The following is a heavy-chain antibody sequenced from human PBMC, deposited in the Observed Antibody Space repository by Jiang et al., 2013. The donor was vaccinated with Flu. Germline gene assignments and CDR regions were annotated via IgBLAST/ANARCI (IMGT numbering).Heavy chain of an antibody. D-gene: IGHD6-13*01. CDR3: TRDTGSSSWYGGDLIDY. Sequence: QLLESGGGLVKPGRSLRLSCTASGFTFGDYAMNWFRQAPGKGLEWVGFIRSKAYGGTTEYAASVKGRFTISRDDSKSIAYLQMNSLKTEDTAVYYCTRDTGSSSWYGGDLIDYWGQGTLVTVSS. CDR2: IRSKAYGGTT. V-gene: IGHV3-49*05. CDR1: GFTFGDYA. J-gene: IGHJ4*02.